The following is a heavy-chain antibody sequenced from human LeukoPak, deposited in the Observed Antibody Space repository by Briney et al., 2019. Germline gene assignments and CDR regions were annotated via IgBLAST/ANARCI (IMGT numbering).Heavy chain of an antibody. CDR1: GYTFTTYA. Sequence: VASVKVSCKASGYTFTTYALHWVRQAPGQRLEWMGWINAGNGNTKYSQEFQGRVTITRDTSASTAYMELSSLRSEDTAVYYCARDHSELWFGELSGGALDIWGQGTMVTVSS. CDR3: ARDHSELWFGELSGGALDI. CDR2: INAGNGNT. J-gene: IGHJ3*02. D-gene: IGHD3-10*01. V-gene: IGHV1-3*01.